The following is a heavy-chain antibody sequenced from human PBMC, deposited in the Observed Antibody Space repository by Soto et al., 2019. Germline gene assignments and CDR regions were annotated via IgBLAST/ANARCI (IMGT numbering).Heavy chain of an antibody. CDR2: IWYDGSNK. V-gene: IGHV3-30*19. CDR3: AREGGLGDLDY. D-gene: IGHD3-10*01. CDR1: GFTFSSYG. J-gene: IGHJ4*02. Sequence: QVQLVESGGGVVQPGRSLRLSCAASGFTFSSYGMHWVRQAPGKGLEWVAVIWYDGSNKYYADSVKGRFTISRDNSKNTLYLQMNSLRAEDTAVYYCAREGGLGDLDYWGQGTLVTVSS.